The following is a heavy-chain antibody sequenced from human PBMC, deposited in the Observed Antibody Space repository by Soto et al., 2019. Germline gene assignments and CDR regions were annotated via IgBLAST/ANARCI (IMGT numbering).Heavy chain of an antibody. CDR3: ARALLQPARGVSNGMDV. J-gene: IGHJ6*02. V-gene: IGHV1-2*02. CDR2: INPNSGGT. Sequence: ASVKVSCKASGYTFTGYYMHWVRQAPGQGLEWMGWINPNSGGTNYAQKFQGRVTMTRNTSISTAYMELSSLRSEDTAVYYCARALLQPARGVSNGMDVWVQGTTVTV. D-gene: IGHD2-2*01. CDR1: GYTFTGYY.